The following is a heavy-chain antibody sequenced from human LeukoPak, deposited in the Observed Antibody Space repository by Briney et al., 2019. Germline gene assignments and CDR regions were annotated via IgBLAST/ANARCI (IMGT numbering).Heavy chain of an antibody. CDR3: ARDRAALQDWVEFDP. Sequence: PGGSLRLSCAVSGFRVSDYYMSWVRQAPGKGLVWVGLIRDSGEAFYADFVRGRFAISRDESENTLYLQMNSLGVEDTAVYFCARDRAALQDWVEFDPWGQGTPVIVSS. D-gene: IGHD3/OR15-3a*01. V-gene: IGHV3-66*03. CDR2: IRDSGEA. J-gene: IGHJ5*02. CDR1: GFRVSDYY.